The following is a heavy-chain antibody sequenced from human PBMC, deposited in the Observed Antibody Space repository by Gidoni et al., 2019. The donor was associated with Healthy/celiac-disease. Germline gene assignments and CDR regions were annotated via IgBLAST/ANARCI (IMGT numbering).Heavy chain of an antibody. CDR3: AKGAYYYDSSGYGGWFDP. Sequence: QVQLVESGGGVVQPGRSLRLSCAASGFPFSSYGMHWVRQAPGKGLEWVAVISYDGSNKYYADSVKGRFTISRDNSKNTLYLQMNSLRAEDTAVYYCAKGAYYYDSSGYGGWFDPWGQGTLVTVSS. CDR2: ISYDGSNK. V-gene: IGHV3-30*18. D-gene: IGHD3-22*01. J-gene: IGHJ5*02. CDR1: GFPFSSYG.